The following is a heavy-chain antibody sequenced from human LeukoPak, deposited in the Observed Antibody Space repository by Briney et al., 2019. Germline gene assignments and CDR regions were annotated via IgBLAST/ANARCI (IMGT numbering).Heavy chain of an antibody. V-gene: IGHV4-59*08. CDR2: IYYSGST. Sequence: PSETLSLTCTVSGGSFSSYYWSWIRQAPGKGLEWIGYIYYSGSTNYNPSLKSRVTISVDTSKNQFSLKLSSVTVADTAVYYCARQQWLSPPYNWFDPWGQGTLVTVSS. D-gene: IGHD3-22*01. J-gene: IGHJ5*02. CDR3: ARQQWLSPPYNWFDP. CDR1: GGSFSSYY.